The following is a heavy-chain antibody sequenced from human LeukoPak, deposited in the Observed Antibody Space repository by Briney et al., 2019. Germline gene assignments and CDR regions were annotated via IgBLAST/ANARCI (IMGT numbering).Heavy chain of an antibody. Sequence: SVKVSCKASGGTFSSYAISWVRQAPGQGLEWMGRIIPIFGTANYAQKFQGRVTITTDEPTSTAYMELSSLRSEDTAVYYCARARNCGGDCYAFDYWGRGTLVTVSS. J-gene: IGHJ4*02. V-gene: IGHV1-69*05. D-gene: IGHD2-21*02. CDR2: IIPIFGTA. CDR1: GGTFSSYA. CDR3: ARARNCGGDCYAFDY.